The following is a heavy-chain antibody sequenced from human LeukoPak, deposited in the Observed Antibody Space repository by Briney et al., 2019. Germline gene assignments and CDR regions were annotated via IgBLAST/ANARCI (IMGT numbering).Heavy chain of an antibody. Sequence: GGSLRLSCAASRFTFINAWMNWVRQAPGKGLEWVGRIKSKADGETTDYAAPVKCRFTISRDDSNNMVYLQMSSLKVEDTAVYYCAIDEPNYAPYDFDYWGQGTLVTVSS. D-gene: IGHD4/OR15-4a*01. CDR1: RFTFINAW. CDR2: IKSKADGETT. J-gene: IGHJ4*02. CDR3: AIDEPNYAPYDFDY. V-gene: IGHV3-15*01.